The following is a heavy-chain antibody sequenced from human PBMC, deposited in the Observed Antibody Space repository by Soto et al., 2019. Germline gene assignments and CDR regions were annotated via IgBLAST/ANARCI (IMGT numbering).Heavy chain of an antibody. J-gene: IGHJ6*02. CDR3: ARAPRLAAAGTSVWSSRYYYGMDV. CDR2: TYYRSKWYN. D-gene: IGHD6-13*01. Sequence: SQTLSLTCAISGDSFSSNIAAWNWIRQSPSRGLEWLGRTYYRSKWYNDYAVSVKSRITINPDTSKNKFSLQLNSVTPEDTAVDYCARAPRLAAAGTSVWSSRYYYGMDVWGQGTRVTVSS. CDR1: GDSFSSNIAA. V-gene: IGHV6-1*01.